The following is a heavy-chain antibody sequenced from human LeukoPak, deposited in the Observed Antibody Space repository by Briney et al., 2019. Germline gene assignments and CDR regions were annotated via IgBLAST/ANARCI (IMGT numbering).Heavy chain of an antibody. CDR2: IKQNGSEK. CDR3: ARRALTMARGARPYYFDY. J-gene: IGHJ4*02. Sequence: PGGSLRLSCVASGFTFSNYWMNWVRQAPGKGLEWVANIKQNGSEKYYVDSVKGRFTISRDNAKNSLYLQMNSLRAEDTAVYYCARRALTMARGARPYYFDYWGQGTLVTVSS. V-gene: IGHV3-7*01. CDR1: GFTFSNYW. D-gene: IGHD3-10*01.